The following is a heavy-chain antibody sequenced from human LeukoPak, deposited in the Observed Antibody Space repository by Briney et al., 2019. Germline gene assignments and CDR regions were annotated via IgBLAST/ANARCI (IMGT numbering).Heavy chain of an antibody. CDR2: ISSSSSYI. CDR3: AKDRNYYDSSGYPLLGAYFDY. D-gene: IGHD3-22*01. V-gene: IGHV3-21*01. Sequence: GGSLRLSCAASGFTFSSYTMNWVRQAPGKGLEWVSSISSSSSYIYYADSVKGRFTISRDNSKNTLYLQMNSLRAEDTAVYYCAKDRNYYDSSGYPLLGAYFDYWGQGTLVTVSS. J-gene: IGHJ4*02. CDR1: GFTFSSYT.